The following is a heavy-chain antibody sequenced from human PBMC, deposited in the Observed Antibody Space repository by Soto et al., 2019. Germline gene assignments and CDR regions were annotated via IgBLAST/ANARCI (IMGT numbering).Heavy chain of an antibody. CDR3: ARHEAGWYFDS. CDR1: RGSISSGTNY. CDR2: IYYSGST. V-gene: IGHV4-39*01. Sequence: QLQLQESGPGLVKPSETLSLTCPVSRGSISSGTNYWAWIRQPPGKGLEWIANIYYSGSTFYNPSLKSRVTISLDTSKNQFSLKLRSVTAADTAVYYCARHEAGWYFDSWGQGTLVTVSS. D-gene: IGHD6-25*01. J-gene: IGHJ4*02.